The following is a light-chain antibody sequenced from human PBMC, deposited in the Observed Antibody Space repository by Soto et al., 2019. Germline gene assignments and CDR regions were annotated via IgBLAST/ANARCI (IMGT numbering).Light chain of an antibody. CDR3: QQRSNWPPIT. Sequence: EIVWTQSPATLSFSTGEIVRLSCRASQSVSSYLAWYQQKPGQAPRLLIYDASNRATGIPARFSGSGSGTDFTLTISSLEPEDFAVYYCQQRSNWPPITFGQGTRLEIK. J-gene: IGKJ5*01. CDR1: QSVSSY. CDR2: DAS. V-gene: IGKV3-11*01.